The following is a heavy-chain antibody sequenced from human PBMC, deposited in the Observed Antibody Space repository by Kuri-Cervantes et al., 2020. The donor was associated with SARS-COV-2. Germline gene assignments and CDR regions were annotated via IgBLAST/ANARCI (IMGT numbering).Heavy chain of an antibody. CDR3: AREGELRAFDI. D-gene: IGHD1-26*01. CDR2: ISSSSYI. V-gene: IGHV3-69-1*01. J-gene: IGHJ3*02. CDR1: GGSISSSSYY. Sequence: GESLKISCTVSGGSISSSSYYWGWIRQPPGKGLEWVSSISSSSYIYYADSVKGRFTISRDNAKNSLYLQMNSLRAEDTAVYYCAREGELRAFDIWGQGTMVTVSS.